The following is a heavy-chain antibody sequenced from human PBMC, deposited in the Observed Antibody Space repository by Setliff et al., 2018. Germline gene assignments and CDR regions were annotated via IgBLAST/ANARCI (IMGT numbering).Heavy chain of an antibody. CDR3: ARSDYGDYFAWDSYGMDV. V-gene: IGHV5-51*01. Sequence: GESLKISCRASGYNFANYWIGWVRQMPGKGLEWMGIIYPGDSDTRYSPSFQGQVTISADRSTRTAYLQWSSLKASDTAFYYCARSDYGDYFAWDSYGMDVWGQGTTVTVSS. CDR1: GYNFANYW. CDR2: IYPGDSDT. J-gene: IGHJ6*02. D-gene: IGHD4-17*01.